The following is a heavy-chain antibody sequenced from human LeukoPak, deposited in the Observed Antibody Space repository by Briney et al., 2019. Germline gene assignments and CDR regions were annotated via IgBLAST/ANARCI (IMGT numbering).Heavy chain of an antibody. V-gene: IGHV3-21*01. CDR2: ISSSSSYI. D-gene: IGHD3-22*01. CDR3: ARDTNYYDSSGYYPEYFQH. Sequence: PGGSLRLSCAASGFTFSSYSMNWVRQAPGKGLEWVSSISSSSSYIYYADSVKGRFTISRDNAKNSLYLQMNSLRAEDTAVYYCARDTNYYDSSGYYPEYFQHWGQGTLVTVSS. CDR1: GFTFSSYS. J-gene: IGHJ1*01.